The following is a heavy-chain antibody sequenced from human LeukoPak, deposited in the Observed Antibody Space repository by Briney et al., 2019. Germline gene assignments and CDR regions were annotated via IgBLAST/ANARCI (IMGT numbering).Heavy chain of an antibody. V-gene: IGHV3-13*01. CDR3: ARDRGTFLGMDV. CDR2: IGTAGDT. J-gene: IGHJ6*02. D-gene: IGHD2/OR15-2a*01. Sequence: PGGSLRHSCAASGFTFSSYDMHWVRQATGKGLEWVSAIGTAGDTYYPGSVKGRFTISRENAKNSLYLQMNSLRAGDTAVYYCARDRGTFLGMDVWGQGTTVTVSS. CDR1: GFTFSSYD.